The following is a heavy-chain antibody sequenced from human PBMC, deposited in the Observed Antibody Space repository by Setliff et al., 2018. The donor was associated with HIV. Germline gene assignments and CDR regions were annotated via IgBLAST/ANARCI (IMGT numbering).Heavy chain of an antibody. J-gene: IGHJ6*03. V-gene: IGHV3-23*01. CDR1: GFTFSTYA. D-gene: IGHD3-3*01. CDR2: ISDSGDTT. CDR3: ARDQIRSRYYYYYTDV. Sequence: PGGSLRLSCAASGFTFSTYAMSWVRQAPGRGLEWVSGISDSGDTTYYVDYVKGRFTISRDNSKNTLYLQMNSLRAEDTAVYFCARDQIRSRYYYYYTDVWGKGTPVTVSS.